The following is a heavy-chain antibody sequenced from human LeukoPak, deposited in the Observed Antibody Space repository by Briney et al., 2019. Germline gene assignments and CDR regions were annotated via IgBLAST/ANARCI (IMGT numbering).Heavy chain of an antibody. D-gene: IGHD3-10*01. J-gene: IGHJ5*02. Sequence: PGRSLRLSCAASGFTFSSHEMNWVRQAPGKGLEGISYISFGSSTVYYADSVKGRFTISRDNAKNSLYLQMNCLRAEDTAVYYCARSDYYGSGNYGRFDPWGQGTLVTVSS. CDR3: ARSDYYGSGNYGRFDP. CDR2: ISFGSSTV. CDR1: GFTFSSHE. V-gene: IGHV3-48*03.